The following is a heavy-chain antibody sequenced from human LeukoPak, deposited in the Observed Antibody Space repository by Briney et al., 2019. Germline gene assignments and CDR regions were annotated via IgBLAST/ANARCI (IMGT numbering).Heavy chain of an antibody. D-gene: IGHD3-9*01. CDR1: GYTFTGYY. Sequence: ASVKVSCKASGYTFTGYYMHWVRQAPGQGLEWMGWINPNSGGTNYAQKFQGRVTVTTDTSTSTAYMELRSLRSDDTAVYYCARGDLTNFDYWGQGTLVTVSS. CDR3: ARGDLTNFDY. J-gene: IGHJ4*02. V-gene: IGHV1-2*02. CDR2: INPNSGGT.